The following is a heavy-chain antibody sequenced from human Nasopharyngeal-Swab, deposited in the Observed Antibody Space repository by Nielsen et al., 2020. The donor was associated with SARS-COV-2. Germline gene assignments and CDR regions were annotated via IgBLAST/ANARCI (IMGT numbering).Heavy chain of an antibody. Sequence: GESLKISCAASGFTFSRFGMGWVRQAPGKGLEWVSAISASGVTTYYADSVKGRFTISRDNSKNTLYLQMNSLRAEDTAVYYCARGRPKLIVVYYYYGMDVWGQGTTVTASS. D-gene: IGHD3-22*01. V-gene: IGHV3-23*01. CDR3: ARGRPKLIVVYYYYGMDV. J-gene: IGHJ6*02. CDR1: GFTFSRFG. CDR2: ISASGVTT.